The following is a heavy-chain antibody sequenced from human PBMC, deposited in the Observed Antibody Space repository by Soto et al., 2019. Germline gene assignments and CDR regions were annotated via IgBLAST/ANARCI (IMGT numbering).Heavy chain of an antibody. Sequence: QVQLQQWGAGLLKPSETLSLTCAVYGGSFSGYYWSWIRQPPGKGLEWIGEINHSGSTNYNPSLKSRVTISVDTSKNQLSLELSSVTAADPAVYYCHTRSSHAKSAFDYWGQGTLVTISS. CDR1: GGSFSGYY. D-gene: IGHD6-6*01. J-gene: IGHJ4*02. V-gene: IGHV4-34*01. CDR2: INHSGST. CDR3: HTRSSHAKSAFDY.